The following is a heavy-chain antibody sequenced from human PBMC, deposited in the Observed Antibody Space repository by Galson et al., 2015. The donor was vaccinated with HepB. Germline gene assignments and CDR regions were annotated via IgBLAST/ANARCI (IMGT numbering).Heavy chain of an antibody. Sequence: SVKVSCKASGYTFTDSYIHWVRQAPGQGLEWLGWINPKNGGTHYAQKFQGRVTMTRDTSISTVYIELSRLTSDDTAVYYCARDGDFDILGSWFDPWGQGTLVTVSS. J-gene: IGHJ5*02. V-gene: IGHV1-2*02. CDR1: GYTFTDSY. D-gene: IGHD3-9*01. CDR2: INPKNGGT. CDR3: ARDGDFDILGSWFDP.